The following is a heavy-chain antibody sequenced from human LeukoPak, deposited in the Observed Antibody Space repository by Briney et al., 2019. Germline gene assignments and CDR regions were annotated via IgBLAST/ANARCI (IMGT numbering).Heavy chain of an antibody. D-gene: IGHD3-9*01. CDR3: ARVPRILTGYGYYYYMDV. CDR1: GFTFSTYS. V-gene: IGHV3-48*01. J-gene: IGHJ6*03. CDR2: ISSSSSTI. Sequence: GGSLRLSCAASGFTFSTYSMNWVRQAPGKGLEWVSHISSSSSTIYYADSVKGRFTISRDNAKNSLYLQMNSLRAEDTAVYYCARVPRILTGYGYYYYMDVWGKGTTVTVSS.